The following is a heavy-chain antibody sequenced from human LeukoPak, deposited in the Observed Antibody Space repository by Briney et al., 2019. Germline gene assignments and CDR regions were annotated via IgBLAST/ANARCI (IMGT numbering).Heavy chain of an antibody. CDR3: ARQRASGSYGDIDY. V-gene: IGHV5-51*01. Sequence: KVSCKASGYTFTSYWIGWVRQMPGKGLEWMGIIYPGDSDTRYSPSFQGQVTISADKSISTAYLQWSSLKASDTAMYYCARQRASGSYGDIDYWGQGTLVTVSS. J-gene: IGHJ4*02. CDR2: IYPGDSDT. D-gene: IGHD1-26*01. CDR1: GYTFTSYW.